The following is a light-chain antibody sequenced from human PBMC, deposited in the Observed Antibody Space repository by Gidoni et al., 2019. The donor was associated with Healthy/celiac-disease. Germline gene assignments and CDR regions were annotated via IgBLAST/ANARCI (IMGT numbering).Light chain of an antibody. J-gene: IGLJ1*01. Sequence: QSALTQPASVSGSPGQSFTISCTGTSSDVGSYNLVSWYQQHPGKAPKLMIYEVSKRPSGVSNRFSGSKSGNTASLTISGLQAEDEADYYCCSYAGSSTLRVFGTGTKVTV. CDR2: EVS. V-gene: IGLV2-23*01. CDR1: SSDVGSYNL. CDR3: CSYAGSSTLRV.